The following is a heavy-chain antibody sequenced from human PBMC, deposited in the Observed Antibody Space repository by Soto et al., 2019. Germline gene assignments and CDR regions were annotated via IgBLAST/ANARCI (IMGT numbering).Heavy chain of an antibody. CDR3: IRDPGL. Sequence: QLQLQESGSGLVKPSQTISLTCAVSGVSSSSGGYSWSWIRQPPGKGLEWIWYIYHSWSTYYTPSLKSRVTISGDRSKNQLALKLSSLTAAETAVYYCIRDPGLWGRGNRVTVSS. CDR1: GVSSSSGGYS. J-gene: IGHJ2*01. CDR2: IYHSWST. V-gene: IGHV4-30-2*01.